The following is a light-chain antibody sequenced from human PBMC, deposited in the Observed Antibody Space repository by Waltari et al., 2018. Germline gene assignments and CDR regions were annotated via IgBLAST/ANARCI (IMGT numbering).Light chain of an antibody. CDR1: SSNIGAGLD. V-gene: IGLV1-40*01. CDR2: GNT. Sequence: QSVLTQPPSVSGAPGQRVTISCTGSSSNIGAGLDVHWDQQLPRPAPKLLIYGNTNRPSGVPDRFSGSKSGTSASLAITGLQAEDEADYYCQSYDGSLSGSRVFGGGTKVTVL. CDR3: QSYDGSLSGSRV. J-gene: IGLJ3*02.